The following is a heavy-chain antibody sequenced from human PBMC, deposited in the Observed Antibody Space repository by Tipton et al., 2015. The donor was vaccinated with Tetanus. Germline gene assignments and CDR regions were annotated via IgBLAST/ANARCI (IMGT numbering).Heavy chain of an antibody. CDR1: GVSISNSSHY. V-gene: IGHV4-39*02. J-gene: IGHJ3*02. Sequence: TLSLTCTVSGVSISNSSHYWGWIRQSPGKGLEWIGSFYYGGSTYYNPSLESRVTISVDTSKNEFSLKLTSVTAADTSLYFCARDIYSNTGAFDIWGQGTMVTVSS. D-gene: IGHD1-14*01. CDR2: FYYGGST. CDR3: ARDIYSNTGAFDI.